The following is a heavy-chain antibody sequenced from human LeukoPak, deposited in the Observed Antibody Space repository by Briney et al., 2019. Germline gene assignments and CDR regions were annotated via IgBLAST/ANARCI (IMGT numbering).Heavy chain of an antibody. CDR2: IFPSSGEI. V-gene: IGHV3-23*01. D-gene: IGHD5-18*01. J-gene: IGHJ4*02. Sequence: GGSLRLSCAASGFTFSTFAMIWVRQPPGKGLEWVSSIFPSSGEIHYADSVRGRFTISRDNSKSTLFLQMNSLRVEDTAIYYCATYRQVLLPFESWGQGTLVAVSS. CDR3: ATYRQVLLPFES. CDR1: GFTFSTFA.